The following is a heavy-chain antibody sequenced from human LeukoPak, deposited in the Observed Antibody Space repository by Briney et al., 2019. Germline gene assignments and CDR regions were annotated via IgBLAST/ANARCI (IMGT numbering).Heavy chain of an antibody. J-gene: IGHJ4*02. CDR2: IDPSDSYT. Sequence: GESLKISCKGSGYSFTSYWISWVRQMPGKGLEWMGRIDPSDSYTNYSPSFQGHVTISADKSISTAYLQWSSLKASDTAMYYCASSYGSGSYSIDCWGQGTLVTVSS. V-gene: IGHV5-10-1*01. CDR3: ASSYGSGSYSIDC. D-gene: IGHD3-10*01. CDR1: GYSFTSYW.